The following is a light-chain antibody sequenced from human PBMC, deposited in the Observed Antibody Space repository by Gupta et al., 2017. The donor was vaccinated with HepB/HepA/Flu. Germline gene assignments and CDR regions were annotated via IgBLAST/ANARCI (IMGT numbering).Light chain of an antibody. CDR2: NDS. CDR1: NIASKS. CDR3: QVWDSSSDHRV. Sequence: SYVLAQPPSVSVAPGKTARTTCGGNNIASKSVHWYQQKTGQAPVLVIYNDSEWPSGIPGRFSGSNSGNTATLTISRVEAGDEADYYCQVWDSSSDHRVFGGGTKLTVL. V-gene: IGLV3-21*04. J-gene: IGLJ3*02.